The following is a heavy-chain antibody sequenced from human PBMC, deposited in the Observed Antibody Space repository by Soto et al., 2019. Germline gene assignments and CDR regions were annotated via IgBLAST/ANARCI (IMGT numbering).Heavy chain of an antibody. CDR3: AREGVAPYYYYGMDV. V-gene: IGHV1-18*01. D-gene: IGHD5-12*01. J-gene: IGHJ6*02. CDR1: GYTFTRSG. Sequence: QVQLVQSGAEVKKPGASVKVSCKASGYTFTRSGISWVRQAPEQGLEWMGWISTYNGDTNYAQTFQGRVTMTTDTSTSTVYMELRSLRSDDTAVYYCAREGVAPYYYYGMDVWGQGTPVTVSS. CDR2: ISTYNGDT.